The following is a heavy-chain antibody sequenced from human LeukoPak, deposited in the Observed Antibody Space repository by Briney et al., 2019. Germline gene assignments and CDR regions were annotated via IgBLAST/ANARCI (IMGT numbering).Heavy chain of an antibody. D-gene: IGHD6-13*01. V-gene: IGHV1-2*06. Sequence: ASVKVSCKASGYTFTSYDINWVRQAPGQGLEWMGRINPNSGGTNYAQKFQGRVTMTRDTSISTAYMELSRLRSDDTAVYYCARQEANIAAAEGYWGQGTLVTVSS. J-gene: IGHJ4*02. CDR1: GYTFTSYD. CDR2: INPNSGGT. CDR3: ARQEANIAAAEGY.